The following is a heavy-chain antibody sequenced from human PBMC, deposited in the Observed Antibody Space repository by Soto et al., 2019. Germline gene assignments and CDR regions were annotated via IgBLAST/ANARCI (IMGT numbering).Heavy chain of an antibody. J-gene: IGHJ6*02. CDR1: GYTLTSYS. CDR2: INAGNGNT. Sequence: ASVEVFCKASGYTLTSYSMHWVRQAPGQRLEWMGWINAGNGNTKYSQKFQGRVTITRDTSASTAYMELSSLRSEDTAVYYCARSGKNCSGGSCYAGSYYYYGRDVWGQGTTVTVSS. V-gene: IGHV1-3*01. D-gene: IGHD2-15*01. CDR3: ARSGKNCSGGSCYAGSYYYYGRDV.